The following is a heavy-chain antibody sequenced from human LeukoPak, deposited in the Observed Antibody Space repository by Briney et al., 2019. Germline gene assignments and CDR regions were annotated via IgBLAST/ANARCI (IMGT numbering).Heavy chain of an antibody. CDR2: ISGSGGGT. V-gene: IGHV3-23*01. CDR1: GFTFSNYA. CDR3: APDLRGSAWSLDD. Sequence: GSLRLSCTASGFTFSNYALGWVRQAPGKGLEWVSLISGSGGGTYFADSVKGRFTISRDNSKNTLYLQMDGLRAEDTAIYYCAPDLRGSAWSLDDWGQGTLVTVSS. J-gene: IGHJ4*02. D-gene: IGHD6-13*01.